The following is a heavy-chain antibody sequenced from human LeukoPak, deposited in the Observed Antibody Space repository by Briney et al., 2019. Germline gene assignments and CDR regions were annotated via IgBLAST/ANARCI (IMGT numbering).Heavy chain of an antibody. J-gene: IGHJ5*02. CDR1: GGSFSGYY. V-gene: IGHV4-34*01. CDR3: ARGRKQWLRNNWFDP. D-gene: IGHD6-19*01. CDR2: INHSGST. Sequence: SETLSLTCAVYGGSFSGYYWSWIRQPPGKGLEWIGEINHSGSTNYNPSLKSRVTISVDTSKNQSSLKLSSVTAADTAVYYCARGRKQWLRNNWFDPWGQGTLVTVSS.